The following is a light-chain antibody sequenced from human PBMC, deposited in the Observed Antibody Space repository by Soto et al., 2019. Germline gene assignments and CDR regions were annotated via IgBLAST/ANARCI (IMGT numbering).Light chain of an antibody. J-gene: IGKJ2*01. V-gene: IGKV1-33*01. CDR1: QDISNY. Sequence: DIQMTQSPSSLSASVGDRVTITCQASQDISNYLNWYQQKPGKAPKLLIYDASNLETGVPSRFSGSGSGTDFTFTISSLQTADIATYYCQQYDNLPMYTFGQGTKLEIK. CDR2: DAS. CDR3: QQYDNLPMYT.